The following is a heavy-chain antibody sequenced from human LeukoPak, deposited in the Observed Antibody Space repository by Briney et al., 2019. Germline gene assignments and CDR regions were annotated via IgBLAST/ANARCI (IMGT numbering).Heavy chain of an antibody. Sequence: PSETLSLTRTVSGYSISSGYYWGWIRQPPGKGLEWIGSIYHSGSTYYNPSLKSRVTISVDTSKNQFSLKLSSVTAADTAVYYCARGEWELPTWGQGTLVTVSS. CDR1: GYSISSGYY. J-gene: IGHJ4*02. CDR2: IYHSGST. D-gene: IGHD1-26*01. V-gene: IGHV4-38-2*02. CDR3: ARGEWELPT.